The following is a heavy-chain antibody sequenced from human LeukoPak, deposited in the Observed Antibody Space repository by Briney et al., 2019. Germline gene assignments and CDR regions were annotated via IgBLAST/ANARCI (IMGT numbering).Heavy chain of an antibody. Sequence: GASVKVSCKASGYTFSGYFVHWVRQAPGQGLEWMGRINAGSGDTEFAQKFQGRVTVTRDTFVSTAYMEVSGLTSDDTAMYYCARDLSSTPNWELDHWGQGTLVTVSS. CDR1: GYTFSGYF. D-gene: IGHD1-1*01. V-gene: IGHV1-2*06. J-gene: IGHJ4*02. CDR2: INAGSGDT. CDR3: ARDLSSTPNWELDH.